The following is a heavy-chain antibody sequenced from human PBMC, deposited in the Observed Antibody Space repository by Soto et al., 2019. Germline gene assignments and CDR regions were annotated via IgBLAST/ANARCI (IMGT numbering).Heavy chain of an antibody. Sequence: SETLSLTCTVSGGSISSGGYYWSWIRQHPGKGLEWIGYIYYSGSTYYNPSLKSRVTISVDTSKNQFSLKLSSVTAAVTAVYYCARSLGYCTNGVCYLDAFDIWGQGTMVTVSS. D-gene: IGHD2-8*01. CDR1: GGSISSGGYY. CDR2: IYYSGST. CDR3: ARSLGYCTNGVCYLDAFDI. V-gene: IGHV4-31*03. J-gene: IGHJ3*02.